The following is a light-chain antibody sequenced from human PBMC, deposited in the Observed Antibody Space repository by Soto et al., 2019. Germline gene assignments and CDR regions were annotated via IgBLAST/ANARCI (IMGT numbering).Light chain of an antibody. Sequence: DLQMTQSPSSLSASVGDRVTITCRASQSISSYLNWYQQKPGKAPKLLIYAASSLQSGLPSRLSGSGSGTDFTLTISSLPPEDFATYYCQQSYSTPPLTFGGGTKVEIK. CDR1: QSISSY. CDR3: QQSYSTPPLT. V-gene: IGKV1-39*01. J-gene: IGKJ4*01. CDR2: AAS.